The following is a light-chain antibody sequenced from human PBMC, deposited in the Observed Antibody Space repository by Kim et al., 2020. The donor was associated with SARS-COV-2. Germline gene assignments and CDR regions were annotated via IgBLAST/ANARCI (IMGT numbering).Light chain of an antibody. Sequence: GASVKLTGTLSSGHSSYAIAWHQQQPEKGPRYLMKLNSDGSHNKGDGIPDRFSGSTSGTEHSLTISSLQSEDEADYYCQTWGTGMVFGGGTQLTVL. J-gene: IGLJ3*02. CDR3: QTWGTGMV. V-gene: IGLV4-69*01. CDR2: LNSDGSH. CDR1: SGHSSYA.